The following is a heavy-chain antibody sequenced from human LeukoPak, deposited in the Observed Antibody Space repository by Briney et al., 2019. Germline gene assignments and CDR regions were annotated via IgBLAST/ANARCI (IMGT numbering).Heavy chain of an antibody. V-gene: IGHV3-21*01. J-gene: IGHJ3*02. CDR3: ARDQSVKITLKAFDI. Sequence: GGSLRLSCAASGFTFSTYNMNWVRLAPGKGLEWVSSISSTSSYIYYADSVKGRFTISRDNAENSLYLQMNSLRAEDTAVYYCARDQSVKITLKAFDIWGQGTMVTVSS. CDR1: GFTFSTYN. CDR2: ISSTSSYI.